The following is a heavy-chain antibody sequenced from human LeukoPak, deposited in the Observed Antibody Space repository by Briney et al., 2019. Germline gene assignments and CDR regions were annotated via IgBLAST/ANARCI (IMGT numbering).Heavy chain of an antibody. Sequence: PGGSLRLSCAASGFIFSSCAMNWVRQAPGKGLEWVSHISSIGTTIYYADSVKGRFTISRDNAKNSLFLQMNSLRAEDTAVYYCAVGGGYWGQGTLVTVSS. V-gene: IGHV3-48*03. CDR2: ISSIGTTI. D-gene: IGHD3-16*01. J-gene: IGHJ4*02. CDR1: GFIFSSCA. CDR3: AVGGGY.